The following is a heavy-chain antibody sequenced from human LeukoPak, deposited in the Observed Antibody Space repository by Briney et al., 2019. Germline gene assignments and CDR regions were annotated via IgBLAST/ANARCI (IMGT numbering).Heavy chain of an antibody. CDR3: AKGTSNFDY. J-gene: IGHJ4*02. V-gene: IGHV3-23*01. CDR2: ITISGVST. CDR1: GFTFSSSG. D-gene: IGHD6-6*01. Sequence: GGSLRLPCAASGFTFSSSGMSWFRQAPGKGLEWVSSITISGVSTYYADSVRGRFTISRDNPKNTLFLQMNSLRAEDTAVYYCAKGTSNFDYWGQGTLVTVSS.